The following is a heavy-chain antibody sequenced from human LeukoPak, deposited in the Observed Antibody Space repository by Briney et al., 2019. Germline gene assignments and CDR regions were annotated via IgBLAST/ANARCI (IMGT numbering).Heavy chain of an antibody. CDR1: GYSISSGYY. D-gene: IGHD3-22*01. Sequence: SGTLSLTCAVSGYSISSGYYWGWLRPPPGKGLEWTGSINYSGSTYYNPSLKSRVTISIDTSKNQFSLKLSSVTAADTAVYYCARDPGETYYYDSSGYYTAFDIWGQGTMVTVSS. J-gene: IGHJ3*02. V-gene: IGHV4-38-2*02. CDR2: INYSGST. CDR3: ARDPGETYYYDSSGYYTAFDI.